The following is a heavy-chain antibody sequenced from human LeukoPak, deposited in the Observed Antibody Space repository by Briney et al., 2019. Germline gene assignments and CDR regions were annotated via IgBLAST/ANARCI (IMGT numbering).Heavy chain of an antibody. CDR3: ASTLAYCGGDCYPNWFDP. CDR2: ISSSSSYT. J-gene: IGHJ5*02. D-gene: IGHD2-21*02. CDR1: GFTFSDYY. V-gene: IGHV3-11*03. Sequence: GGSLRLSCAASGFTFSDYYMSWIRQAPGKGLEWVSYISSSSSYTNYADSVKGRFTISRDNAKNSLYLQMNSLRAEDTAVYYCASTLAYCGGDCYPNWFDPWGQGTLVTVSS.